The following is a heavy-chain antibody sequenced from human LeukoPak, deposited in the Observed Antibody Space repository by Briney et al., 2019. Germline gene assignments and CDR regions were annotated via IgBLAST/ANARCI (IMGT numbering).Heavy chain of an antibody. CDR3: ARDRDSSSLFDF. Sequence: PGGSLRLSFAASGFTFSSYNMNWVRQAPGKGLEWVSAIISSSSHIYYADSVKGRFTISRDNAKNSLYLQMTSLSAEDTAVYYCARDRDSSSLFDFWGQGTLVTVSS. J-gene: IGHJ4*02. CDR2: IISSSSHI. V-gene: IGHV3-21*01. D-gene: IGHD6-13*01. CDR1: GFTFSSYN.